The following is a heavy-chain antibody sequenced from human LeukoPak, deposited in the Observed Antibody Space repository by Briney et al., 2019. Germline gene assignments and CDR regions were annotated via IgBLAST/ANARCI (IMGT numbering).Heavy chain of an antibody. CDR2: IWYDGGNK. D-gene: IGHD3-10*01. J-gene: IGHJ4*02. Sequence: GGSLRLSRAASGFTFSSYGMHWVRQAPGKGLEWVAVIWYDGGNKYYADSVKGRFTISRDNSKNTLYLQMNSLRAEDTAVYYCARDRLPTFYYGSGNDYWGQGTLVTVSS. V-gene: IGHV3-33*01. CDR3: ARDRLPTFYYGSGNDY. CDR1: GFTFSSYG.